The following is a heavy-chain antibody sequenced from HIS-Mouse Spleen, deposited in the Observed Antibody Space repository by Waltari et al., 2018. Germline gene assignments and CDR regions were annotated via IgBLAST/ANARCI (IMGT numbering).Heavy chain of an antibody. CDR2: IYYSGST. CDR1: GGSISSYY. V-gene: IGHV4-59*01. Sequence: QVQLQESGPGLVKPSETLSLTCTVSGGSISSYYWIWIRQPPGTGVEWIGYIYYSGSTNYNPSLKSRVTISVDTSKNQFSLKLSSVTAADTAVYYCARDRVAGTDYYGMDVWGQGP. J-gene: IGHJ6*02. CDR3: ARDRVAGTDYYGMDV. D-gene: IGHD6-19*01.